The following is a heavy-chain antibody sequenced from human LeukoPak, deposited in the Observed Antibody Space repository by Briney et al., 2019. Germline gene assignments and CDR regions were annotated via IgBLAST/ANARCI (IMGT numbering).Heavy chain of an antibody. V-gene: IGHV4-59*01. CDR3: ARGGRPYTAMVPSDY. CDR2: IYYSGST. CDR1: GVSISSYY. D-gene: IGHD5-18*01. J-gene: IGHJ4*02. Sequence: SETLSLTCTVSGVSISSYYWSWIRQPPGKGLEWIGYIYYSGSTNYNPSLKSRVTISVDTSKNQFSLKLSSVTAADTAVYYCARGGRPYTAMVPSDYWGQGTLVTVSS.